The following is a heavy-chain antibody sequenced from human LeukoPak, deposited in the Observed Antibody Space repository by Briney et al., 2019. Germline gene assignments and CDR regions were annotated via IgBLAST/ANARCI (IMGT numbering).Heavy chain of an antibody. CDR3: ARASTFTDNWFDP. D-gene: IGHD2-2*01. J-gene: IGHJ5*02. CDR2: IYHSGST. V-gene: IGHV4-30-2*01. Sequence: SETLSLTCAVSGGSISSGGYSWSWIRQPPGTGLEWIGYIYHSGSTYYNPSLKSRVTISVDRSKNQFSLKLSSVTAADTAVYYCARASTFTDNWFDPWGQGTLVTVSS. CDR1: GGSISSGGYS.